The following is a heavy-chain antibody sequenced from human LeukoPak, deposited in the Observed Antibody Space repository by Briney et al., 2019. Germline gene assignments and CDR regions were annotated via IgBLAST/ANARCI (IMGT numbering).Heavy chain of an antibody. CDR1: GGSISSSSYY. D-gene: IGHD6-19*01. J-gene: IGHJ5*02. CDR3: ARPAAPFPAVAGHNWFDP. V-gene: IGHV4-39*01. Sequence: PSQTLSLTCTVSGGSISSSSYYWGWIRQPPGKGLEWIGSIYYSGSTYYNPSLKSRVTISVDTSKNQFSLKLSSVTAADTAVYYCARPAAPFPAVAGHNWFDPWGQGTLVTVSS. CDR2: IYYSGST.